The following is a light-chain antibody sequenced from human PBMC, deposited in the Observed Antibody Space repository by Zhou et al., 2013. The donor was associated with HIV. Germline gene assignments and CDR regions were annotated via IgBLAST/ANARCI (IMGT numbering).Light chain of an antibody. CDR3: QQRNSWPIT. Sequence: EIVLTQSPGTPSLSPGERATLSCRASQSVRSYLAWYQQKPGQAPRLLIFDTSNRATGIPARFSGSGSGTDFTLTISRLEPEDFAVYYCQQRNSWPITFGQGTRLEIK. V-gene: IGKV3-11*01. CDR2: DTS. J-gene: IGKJ5*01. CDR1: QSVRSY.